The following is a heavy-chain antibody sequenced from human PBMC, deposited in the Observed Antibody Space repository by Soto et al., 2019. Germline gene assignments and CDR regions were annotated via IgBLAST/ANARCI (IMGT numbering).Heavy chain of an antibody. D-gene: IGHD1-7*01. V-gene: IGHV3-23*01. CDR2: ISGSGGST. J-gene: IGHJ6*02. CDR3: ARLELRGYYYYYGMDV. CDR1: GFTFSSYA. Sequence: EVQLLESGGGLVQPGGSLRLSCAASGFTFSSYAMSWVRQAPGKGLEWVSAISGSGGSTYYADSVKGRFTISRDNSKNTLYLQMNSLRAEDTAVYYCARLELRGYYYYYGMDVWGQGTTVTVSS.